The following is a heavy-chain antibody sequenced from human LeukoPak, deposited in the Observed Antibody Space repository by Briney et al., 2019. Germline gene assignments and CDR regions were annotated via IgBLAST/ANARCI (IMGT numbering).Heavy chain of an antibody. D-gene: IGHD2-15*01. CDR2: IYSTGST. CDR1: GGSINFYY. Sequence: PSETLSLTCTVSGGSINFYYWSWIRQPAGKGLEWIGRIYSTGSTNYSPSLKSRVTMSVDKSKNQFSLNLSSVTAADTAVYYCARNPTHLASGGGYFDNWGQGALVTVSS. CDR3: ARNPTHLASGGGYFDN. J-gene: IGHJ4*02. V-gene: IGHV4-4*07.